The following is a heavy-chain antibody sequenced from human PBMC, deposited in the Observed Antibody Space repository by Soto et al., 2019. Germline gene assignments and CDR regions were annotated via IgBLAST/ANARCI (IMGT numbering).Heavy chain of an antibody. J-gene: IGHJ5*02. CDR1: GFTFSSYA. Sequence: EVQLLESGGGLVQPGGSLRLSCAASGFTFSSYAMSWVRQAPGKGLEWVSAISGSGGSTYYADSVKGRFTISRDNSKNPLYLQMNSLRAEDTAVYYCATTLGSSSTWFDPWGQGTLVTVSS. D-gene: IGHD6-6*01. CDR3: ATTLGSSSTWFDP. V-gene: IGHV3-23*01. CDR2: ISGSGGST.